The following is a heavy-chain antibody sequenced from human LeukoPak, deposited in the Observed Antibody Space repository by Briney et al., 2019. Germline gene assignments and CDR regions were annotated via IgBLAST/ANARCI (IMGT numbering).Heavy chain of an antibody. Sequence: ASVKVSCKASGYTFTSYGIRWVRQAPGQRLEWMGWISAYSGNTNYGQKLQGRVTMTTDTSTSTAYMELRSLRSDDTAVYFCARESSGLDYWGQGTLVTVSS. V-gene: IGHV1-18*01. CDR2: ISAYSGNT. CDR1: GYTFTSYG. J-gene: IGHJ4*02. D-gene: IGHD3-22*01. CDR3: ARESSGLDY.